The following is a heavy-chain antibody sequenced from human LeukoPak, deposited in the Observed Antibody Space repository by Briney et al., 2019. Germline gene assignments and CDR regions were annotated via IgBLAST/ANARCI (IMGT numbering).Heavy chain of an antibody. J-gene: IGHJ4*02. Sequence: SETLSLTCAVYGGSFSGYYWSWIRQPPGKGLEWIGEINHSGSTNYSPSLKSRVTISVDTSKNQFSLKLSSVTAADTAVYYCARNEIDYGDYVIDYWGQGTLVTVSS. D-gene: IGHD4-17*01. CDR3: ARNEIDYGDYVIDY. V-gene: IGHV4-34*01. CDR1: GGSFSGYY. CDR2: INHSGST.